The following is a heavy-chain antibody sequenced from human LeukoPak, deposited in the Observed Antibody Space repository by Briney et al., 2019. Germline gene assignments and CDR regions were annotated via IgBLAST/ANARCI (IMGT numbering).Heavy chain of an antibody. CDR3: ARDSYYDSSGYRPSFDY. CDR2: ISSSSSYI. V-gene: IGHV3-21*01. J-gene: IGHJ4*02. Sequence: GGSLRLSCAASGFTFSSYSMNWVRQAPGKGLEWVSSISSSSSYIYYADSVKGRFTISRDNAKNSLYLQMNSLRAEDTAVYYCARDSYYDSSGYRPSFDYWGQGTLVTVSS. CDR1: GFTFSSYS. D-gene: IGHD3-22*01.